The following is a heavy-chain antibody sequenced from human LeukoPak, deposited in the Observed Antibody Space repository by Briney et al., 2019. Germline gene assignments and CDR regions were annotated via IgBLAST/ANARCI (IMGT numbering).Heavy chain of an antibody. CDR3: ARSDYDYVWGSYRHIDY. D-gene: IGHD3-16*02. Sequence: ASVKVSCKASGGTFSSYAISWVRQAPGQGLEWMGGIIPIFGTANCAQKFQGRVTITADESTSTAYMELSSLRSEDTAVYYCARSDYDYVWGSYRHIDYWGQGTLSPSPQ. CDR2: IIPIFGTA. J-gene: IGHJ4*02. CDR1: GGTFSSYA. V-gene: IGHV1-69*01.